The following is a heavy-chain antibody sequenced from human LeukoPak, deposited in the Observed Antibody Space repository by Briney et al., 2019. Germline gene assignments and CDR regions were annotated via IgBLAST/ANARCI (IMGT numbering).Heavy chain of an antibody. CDR1: GFTVSSNY. CDR3: AKDYSSSSVFDS. J-gene: IGHJ4*02. D-gene: IGHD6-6*01. Sequence: GGSLRLSCAASGFTVSSNYMSWVRQAPGKGLEWVSVIYSGGSTYYAGSVKGRFTISRDNSKNTLYLQMNSLRAEDTALYYCAKDYSSSSVFDSWGQGTLVTVSS. CDR2: IYSGGST. V-gene: IGHV3-53*01.